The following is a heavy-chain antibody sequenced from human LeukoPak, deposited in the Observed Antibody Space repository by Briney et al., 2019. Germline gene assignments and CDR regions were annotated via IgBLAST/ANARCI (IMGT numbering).Heavy chain of an antibody. D-gene: IGHD6-13*01. J-gene: IGHJ5*02. V-gene: IGHV4-30-2*01. CDR3: ARASSHILHSRIPLGWFDP. CDR1: GGSISSSSYY. CDR2: IYHSGST. Sequence: SETLSLTCTVSGGSISSSSYYWSWIRQPPGKGLEWIGYIYHSGSTYYNPSLKSRVTISVDRSKNQFSLKLSSVTAADTAVYYCARASSHILHSRIPLGWFDPWGQGTLVTVSS.